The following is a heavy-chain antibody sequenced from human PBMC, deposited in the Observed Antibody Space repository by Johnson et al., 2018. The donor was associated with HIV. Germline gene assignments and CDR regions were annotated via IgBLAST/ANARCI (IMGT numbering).Heavy chain of an antibody. J-gene: IGHJ3*02. V-gene: IGHV3-23*04. CDR3: AREGSGIAGGGAFDI. Sequence: VQLVESGGGLVQPGGSLRLSCAASGFTFSSYAMSWVRQAPGKGLEWVSAINGSGGSTYYADSVKGRFAIYRDNSKNTLYLQMNSLRAEDTAVYSCAREGSGIAGGGAFDIWGQGTMVTVSS. CDR2: INGSGGST. CDR1: GFTFSSYA. D-gene: IGHD1-26*01.